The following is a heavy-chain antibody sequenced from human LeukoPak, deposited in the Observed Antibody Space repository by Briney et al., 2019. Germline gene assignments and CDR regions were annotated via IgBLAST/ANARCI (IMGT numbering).Heavy chain of an antibody. CDR1: GFTFSNYA. D-gene: IGHD1-26*01. CDR2: ITTSGVNT. Sequence: GGSLRLSCAASGFTFSNYAMSWVRQAPGKGLERVSGITTSGVNTNYADSVKGRFIISRDNSKNTLYLHMTDLRAEDTAIYYCAKSQYTGNYHFDNWGQGTLVTVSS. CDR3: AKSQYTGNYHFDN. J-gene: IGHJ4*02. V-gene: IGHV3-23*01.